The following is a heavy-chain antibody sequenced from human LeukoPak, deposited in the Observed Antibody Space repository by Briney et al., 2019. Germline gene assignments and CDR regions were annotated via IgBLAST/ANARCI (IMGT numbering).Heavy chain of an antibody. CDR1: GFTFSSYW. J-gene: IGHJ5*02. Sequence: PGGSLRLSCAASGFTFSSYWMHWVRHAPGKGLVWVSRINSDGSSTIYADSVKGRFTIYRDNAKNTLYLQMNSLRAEDTAVYYCARAQARSSGSYYPWGQGTLVTVSS. D-gene: IGHD3-10*01. V-gene: IGHV3-74*01. CDR3: ARAQARSSGSYYP. CDR2: INSDGSST.